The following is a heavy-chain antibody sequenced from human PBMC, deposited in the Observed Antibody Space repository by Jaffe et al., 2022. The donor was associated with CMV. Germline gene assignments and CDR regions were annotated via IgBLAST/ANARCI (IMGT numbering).Heavy chain of an antibody. D-gene: IGHD3-3*01. Sequence: QVQLVESGGGVVQPGRSLRLSCAASGFTFSSYGMHWVRQAPGKGLEWVAVISYDGSNKYYADSVKGRFTISRDNSKNTLYLQMNSLRAEDTAVYYCAKAHGRYYDFWSGFDYWGQGTLVTVSS. CDR1: GFTFSSYG. CDR3: AKAHGRYYDFWSGFDY. J-gene: IGHJ4*02. V-gene: IGHV3-30*18. CDR2: ISYDGSNK.